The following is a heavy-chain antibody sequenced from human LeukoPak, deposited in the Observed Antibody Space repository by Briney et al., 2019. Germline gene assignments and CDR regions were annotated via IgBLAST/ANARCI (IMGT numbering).Heavy chain of an antibody. CDR2: INHSGST. Sequence: PSETLSLTCAVYGGSFSGYYWSWIRQPPGKGLEWIGEINHSGSTNYNPSLKSRVTISVDTSKNQFSLKLSSVTAADTAVYYCARVAGGIAAAGWFDPWGQGTLVTASA. CDR3: ARVAGGIAAAGWFDP. V-gene: IGHV4-34*01. D-gene: IGHD6-13*01. CDR1: GGSFSGYY. J-gene: IGHJ5*02.